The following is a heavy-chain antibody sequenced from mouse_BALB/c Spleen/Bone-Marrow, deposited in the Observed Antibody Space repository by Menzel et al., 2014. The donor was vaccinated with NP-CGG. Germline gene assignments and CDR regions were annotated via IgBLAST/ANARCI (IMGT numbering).Heavy chain of an antibody. V-gene: IGHV4-1*02. CDR2: INPDSSTI. J-gene: IGHJ1*01. D-gene: IGHD1-2*01. Sequence: EVQGVESGGGLVRPGGSLKLSCAASGFDFSRYWMTWVRQAPGKGLEWIGEINPDSSTINYAPSLKDKFIISRDNAKNTLYLQMSKVRSEDTALYYCARPGYYGYQGVWGAGTTVTVSS. CDR3: ARPGYYGYQGV. CDR1: GFDFSRYW.